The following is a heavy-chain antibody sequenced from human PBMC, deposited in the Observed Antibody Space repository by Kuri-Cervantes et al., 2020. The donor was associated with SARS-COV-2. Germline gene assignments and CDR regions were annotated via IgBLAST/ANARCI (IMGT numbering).Heavy chain of an antibody. CDR3: ARPSLNTGSYFPD. J-gene: IGHJ4*02. V-gene: IGHV3-7*03. Sequence: GESLKISCSASEFTFSSYWMGWVRQAPGKGLEWVANIDQDGYEKYFVDSVKGRFSISRDNAKNSLFLQMNSLRAEDTAIYFCARPSLNTGSYFPDWGQGTLVTVSS. D-gene: IGHD1-26*01. CDR2: IDQDGYEK. CDR1: EFTFSSYW.